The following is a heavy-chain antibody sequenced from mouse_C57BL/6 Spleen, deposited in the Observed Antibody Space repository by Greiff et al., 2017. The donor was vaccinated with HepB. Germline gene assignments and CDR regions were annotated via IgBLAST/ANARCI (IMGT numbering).Heavy chain of an antibody. J-gene: IGHJ4*01. CDR3: ARSVYYDYDDGYYYAMDY. V-gene: IGHV1-52*01. Sequence: QVQLQQPGAELVRPGSSVKLSCKASGYTFTSYWMHWVKQRPIQGLEWIGNIDPSDSETHYNQKFKDKATLTVDKSSSTAYMQLSSLTSEDSAVYYCARSVYYDYDDGYYYAMDYWGQGTSVTVSS. CDR2: IDPSDSET. CDR1: GYTFTSYW. D-gene: IGHD2-4*01.